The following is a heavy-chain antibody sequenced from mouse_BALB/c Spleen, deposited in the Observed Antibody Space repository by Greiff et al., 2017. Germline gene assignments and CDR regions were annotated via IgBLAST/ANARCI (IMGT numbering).Heavy chain of an antibody. CDR2: IDPSDSYT. CDR1: GYTFTSYW. Sequence: VQLQQPGAELVKPGASVKLSCKASGYTFTSYWMHWVKQRPGQGLEWIGEIDPSDSYTNYNQKFKGKATLTVDKSSSTAYMQLSSLTSEDSAVYYCARGGGNYAWFAYWGQGILVTVSA. CDR3: ARGGGNYAWFAY. V-gene: IGHV1-69*02. D-gene: IGHD1-1*02. J-gene: IGHJ3*01.